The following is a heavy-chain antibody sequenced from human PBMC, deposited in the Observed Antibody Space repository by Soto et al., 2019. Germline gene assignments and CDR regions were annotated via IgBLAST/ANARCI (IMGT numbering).Heavy chain of an antibody. Sequence: GGSLRLSCAASGYTFSDYYMSWIRQAPGKGLEWISYIDTSGTKIYYADSVKGRFTITRDNSKNSLYLQMNSLRAEDTAVYYCARDRGNYASLYYYYYMDVWGKGTTVTVSS. D-gene: IGHD1-7*01. CDR3: ARDRGNYASLYYYYYMDV. CDR1: GYTFSDYY. V-gene: IGHV3-11*04. CDR2: IDTSGTKI. J-gene: IGHJ6*03.